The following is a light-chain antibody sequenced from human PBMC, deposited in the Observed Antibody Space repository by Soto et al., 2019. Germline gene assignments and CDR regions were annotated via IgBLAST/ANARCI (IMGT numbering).Light chain of an antibody. Sequence: DIQMTQSPSSLSASVGDKVTITCRASQNVASYLNWYQQKPGKAPNLLIYAASSLHSGVPSRFSGSGSGTDFTLTISSLQPEDFATYYCQQSFSSPPWTFGQGTKVDI. CDR2: AAS. CDR3: QQSFSSPPWT. J-gene: IGKJ1*01. CDR1: QNVASY. V-gene: IGKV1-39*01.